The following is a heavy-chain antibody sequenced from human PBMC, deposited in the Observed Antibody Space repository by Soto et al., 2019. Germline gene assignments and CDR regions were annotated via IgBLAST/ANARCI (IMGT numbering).Heavy chain of an antibody. CDR1: GGSIGSYH. V-gene: IGHV4-59*01. D-gene: IGHD4-17*01. Sequence: SETLSLTCTVSGGSIGSYHWSWVRQPPGKGLEWIASVYYTGTTNYNPSLGSRVTISIDAPENQISLKLTSVTAADTAFYYCARDTVLTGMFDLWGQGTLVTVS. CDR3: ARDTVLTGMFDL. CDR2: VYYTGTT. J-gene: IGHJ5*02.